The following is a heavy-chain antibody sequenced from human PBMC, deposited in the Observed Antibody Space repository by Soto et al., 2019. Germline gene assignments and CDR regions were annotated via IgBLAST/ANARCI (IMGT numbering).Heavy chain of an antibody. CDR1: GGSIGSYH. V-gene: IGHV4-59*01. D-gene: IGHD4-17*01. Sequence: SETLSLTCTVSGGSIGSYHWSWVRQPPGKGLEWIASVYYTGTTNYNPSLGSRVTISIDAPENQISLKLTSVTAADTAFYYCARDTVLTGMFDLWGQGTLVTVS. CDR3: ARDTVLTGMFDL. CDR2: VYYTGTT. J-gene: IGHJ5*02.